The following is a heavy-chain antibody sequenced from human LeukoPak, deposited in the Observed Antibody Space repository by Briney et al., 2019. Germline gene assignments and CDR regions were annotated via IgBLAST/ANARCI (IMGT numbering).Heavy chain of an antibody. CDR1: GLTFSDYY. CDR2: INIGGTNT. D-gene: IGHD3-22*01. V-gene: IGHV3-11*04. Sequence: GGSLRLYCAASGLTFSDYYMSWIRQAPGKGLEWLSYINIGGTNTHYADSVKGRFTISRDNAKKSLYLEMTNLRAEDTAVYYCARDARGRYYYDSSGYYLPGLDYWGQGTLVTVSS. CDR3: ARDARGRYYYDSSGYYLPGLDY. J-gene: IGHJ4*02.